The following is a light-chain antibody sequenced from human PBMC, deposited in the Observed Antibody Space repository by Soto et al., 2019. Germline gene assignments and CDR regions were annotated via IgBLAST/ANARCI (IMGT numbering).Light chain of an antibody. CDR1: QAIINY. CDR3: QKYNSAPRIT. CDR2: AAS. J-gene: IGKJ5*01. Sequence: DIQMTQSPSSLSASVGDRVTITCRASQAIINYLAWYQQKPGKVPKLLIYAASTLQSGVPSRFSGSGSGTDFTLTISSLQPEDVATYYCQKYNSAPRITFGQGTRLEIK. V-gene: IGKV1-27*01.